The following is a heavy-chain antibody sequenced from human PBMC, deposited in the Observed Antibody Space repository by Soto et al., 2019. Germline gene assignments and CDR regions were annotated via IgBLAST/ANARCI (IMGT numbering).Heavy chain of an antibody. V-gene: IGHV4-30-4*01. CDR1: GGSIRSGDYY. J-gene: IGHJ4*02. CDR3: ARSLRRGPLFDY. Sequence: PSETLSLTCAVSGGSIRSGDYYWSWIRQPPGKGLESIGYIYYSGSTYYNPSLKSRVTISVDTSKNQFSLKLSSVTAADTAVYYCARSLRRGPLFDYWGQGTLVTVSS. CDR2: IYYSGST. D-gene: IGHD3-10*01.